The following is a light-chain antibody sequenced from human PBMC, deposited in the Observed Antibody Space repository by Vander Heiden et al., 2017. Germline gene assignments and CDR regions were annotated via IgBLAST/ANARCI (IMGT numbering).Light chain of an antibody. V-gene: IGKV3-20*01. CDR1: QSVSRSY. J-gene: IGKJ4*01. CDR2: GAS. CDR3: QQYGSSPRVT. Sequence: IVLTQSPGTLSLSPGERATLSCRASQSVSRSYLAWYQQKPGQAPRLLIYGASSRATGLPDRLSGSGSGTDFTLTISRLEPEDFAVYYCQQYGSSPRVTFGGGTKVEIK.